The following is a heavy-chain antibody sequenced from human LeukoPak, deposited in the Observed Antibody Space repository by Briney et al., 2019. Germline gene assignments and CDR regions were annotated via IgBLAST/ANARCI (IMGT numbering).Heavy chain of an antibody. V-gene: IGHV3-30*18. CDR1: GFTLSSYG. D-gene: IGHD4-17*01. CDR2: ISYDGSNK. J-gene: IGHJ4*02. Sequence: GGSLRLSCAASGFTLSSYGMQWVRQAPGKGLEWVAVISYDGSNKYYADSVKGRFTISRDNSKNTLYLQMNSLRAEDTAVYYCANDGVTTNWGQGTLVTVSS. CDR3: ANDGVTTN.